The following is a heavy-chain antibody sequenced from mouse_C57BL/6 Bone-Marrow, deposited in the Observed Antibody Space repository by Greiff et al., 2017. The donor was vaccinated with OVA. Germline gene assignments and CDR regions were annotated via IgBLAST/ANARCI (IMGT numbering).Heavy chain of an antibody. V-gene: IGHV14-4*01. CDR3: TTDRY. Sequence: EVQVVESGAELVRPGASVKLSCTASGFNIKDDYMHWVKERPEQGLEWIGWIDPENGDTEYASKFQGKATITADTSSKTVYLHLSSLTSEDTAVYYCTTDRYWGQGTTLTVSS. CDR2: IDPENGDT. J-gene: IGHJ2*01. CDR1: GFNIKDDY.